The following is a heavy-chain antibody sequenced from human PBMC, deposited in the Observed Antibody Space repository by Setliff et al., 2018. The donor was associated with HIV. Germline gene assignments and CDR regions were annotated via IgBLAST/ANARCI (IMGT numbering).Heavy chain of an antibody. CDR1: SDSISSSY. CDR2: VHHSGST. CDR3: ASAGPYCGDDCPYNWLTP. Sequence: ASETLSLTCTVSSDSISSSYWTWIRQPPGQGLEWIGYVHHSGSTKYNASLRSRVTMSVDTSKNLFSLTLRSVTAADTAVYYCASAGPYCGDDCPYNWLTPWGQGTLVTSPQ. V-gene: IGHV4-59*01. J-gene: IGHJ5*02. D-gene: IGHD2-21*02.